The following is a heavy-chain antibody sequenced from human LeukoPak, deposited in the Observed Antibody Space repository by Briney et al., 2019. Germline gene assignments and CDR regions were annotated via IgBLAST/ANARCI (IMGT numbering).Heavy chain of an antibody. V-gene: IGHV4-31*03. Sequence: PSETLSLTCTVSGGSISSGGYYWNWIRQHPGKGLEWIGYIYYSGSTYYNPSLKSRVTISVDTSKNQFSLKLSSVTAADTAVYYCARGYDSSGYYDAFDIWGQGTMVTVSS. J-gene: IGHJ3*02. CDR3: ARGYDSSGYYDAFDI. CDR2: IYYSGST. CDR1: GGSISSGGYY. D-gene: IGHD3-22*01.